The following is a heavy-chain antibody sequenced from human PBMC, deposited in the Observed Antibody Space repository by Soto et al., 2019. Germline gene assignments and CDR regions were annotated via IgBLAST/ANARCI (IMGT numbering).Heavy chain of an antibody. V-gene: IGHV3-15*05. D-gene: IGHD5-12*01. J-gene: IGHJ4*01. CDR1: GVSFGDSA. CDR2: IKSRALGATT. Sequence: VGSLRLSCGGSGVSFGDSAGNWVRHAPGKGLEWVGRIKSRALGATTDFAAPVRGRFAITRDDSRNVAYMQMNSLHTEDTGIYYCTTDSYGSIIVARFDYWGHGSPVTVSS. CDR3: TTDSYGSIIVARFDY.